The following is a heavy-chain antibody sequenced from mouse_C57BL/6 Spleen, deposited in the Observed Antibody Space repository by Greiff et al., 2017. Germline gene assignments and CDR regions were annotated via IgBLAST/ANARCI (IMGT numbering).Heavy chain of an antibody. CDR2: ILPGSGST. CDR1: GYTFTGHR. Sequence: VQLQESGAELMKPGASVKLSRQATGYTFTGHRKEWVKQRPGHGLEWIGEILPGSGSTNYNEKFKGKATFTADTYSNTAYMQLSSLTTEDPAIYYCARGEATRAMDYWGQGTSVTVSS. CDR3: ARGEATRAMDY. J-gene: IGHJ4*01. V-gene: IGHV1-9*01.